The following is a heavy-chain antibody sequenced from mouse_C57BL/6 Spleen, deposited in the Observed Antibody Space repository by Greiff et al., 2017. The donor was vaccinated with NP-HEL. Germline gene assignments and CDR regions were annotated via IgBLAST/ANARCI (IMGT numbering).Heavy chain of an antibody. CDR2: IWSGGST. CDR1: GFSLTSYG. V-gene: IGHV2-2*01. CDR3: ARTNDGYYSHWYFDV. Sequence: QVQLKESGPGLVQPSQSLSITCTVSGFSLTSYGVHWVRQSPGKGLEWLGVIWSGGSTDYNAAFISRLSISKDNSKSQVFFKMNSLQADDTAIYYWARTNDGYYSHWYFDVWGTGTTVTVSS. D-gene: IGHD2-3*01. J-gene: IGHJ1*03.